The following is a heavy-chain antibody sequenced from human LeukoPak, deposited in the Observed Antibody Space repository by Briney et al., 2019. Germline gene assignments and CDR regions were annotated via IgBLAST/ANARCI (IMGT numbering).Heavy chain of an antibody. V-gene: IGHV1-8*03. CDR2: MNPNSGNT. CDR3: ARDTAQNPYYYMDV. CDR1: GYTFTSYD. J-gene: IGHJ6*03. D-gene: IGHD5-18*01. Sequence: ASVKVSCKASGYTFTSYDINWVRQATGQGLEWMGWMNPNSGNTGYAQKFQGRVTITRNTSISTAYMELSSLRSEDTAVYYCARDTAQNPYYYMDVWGKGTTVTVSS.